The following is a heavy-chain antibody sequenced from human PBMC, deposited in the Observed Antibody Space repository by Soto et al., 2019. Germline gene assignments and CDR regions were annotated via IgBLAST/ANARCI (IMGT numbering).Heavy chain of an antibody. CDR1: GGSISNSSYY. CDR3: ARHAAVVVPAAIPNWFDP. J-gene: IGHJ5*02. V-gene: IGHV4-39*01. CDR2: IYYSGST. D-gene: IGHD2-2*01. Sequence: QLQLQESGPGLVKPSETLSLTCTVSGGSISNSSYYWGWIRQPPGKGLEWIGSIYYSGSTNYNPTVKIRVTISVDTSKNQFSLKLSSVTAADTAVYYCARHAAVVVPAAIPNWFDPWGQGTLVTVSS.